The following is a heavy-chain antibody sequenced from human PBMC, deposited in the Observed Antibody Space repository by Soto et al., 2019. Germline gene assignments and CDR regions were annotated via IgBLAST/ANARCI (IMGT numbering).Heavy chain of an antibody. J-gene: IGHJ4*02. V-gene: IGHV1-69*13. Sequence: GASVKVSCKASGGTFSSYAISWVRQAPGQGLEWMGGIIPIFGTANYAQKFQGSVTITADESTSTAYMELSSLRSEDTAVYYCARGTIWFGGLSGSFDYWGQGTLVTVSS. CDR3: ARGTIWFGGLSGSFDY. CDR2: IIPIFGTA. CDR1: GGTFSSYA. D-gene: IGHD3-10*01.